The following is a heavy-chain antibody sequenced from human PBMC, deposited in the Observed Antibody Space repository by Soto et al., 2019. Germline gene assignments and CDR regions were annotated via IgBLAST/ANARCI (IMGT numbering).Heavy chain of an antibody. CDR2: IFHNGNT. Sequence: QVQLQESGPGLVKPSGTLSLTCAVSGGSISSSNWWSWVRQPPGKGLEWIGEIFHNGNTYSNPSLPARVTMSVDKSKNQSSLNLNSVTAADTAVYYCASRTYAMDVWGQGTTVTVSS. V-gene: IGHV4-4*02. CDR1: GGSISSSNW. CDR3: ASRTYAMDV. J-gene: IGHJ6*02.